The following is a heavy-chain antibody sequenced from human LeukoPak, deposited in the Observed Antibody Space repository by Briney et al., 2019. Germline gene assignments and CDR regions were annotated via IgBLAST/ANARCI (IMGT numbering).Heavy chain of an antibody. D-gene: IGHD5-12*01. CDR2: IYTSGST. CDR3: ARGQSGYEIRSTDAFAI. CDR1: GGSISSYY. Sequence: ASETLSLTCTVSGGSISSYYWSWIRQPAGKGLEWIGRIYTSGSTNYNPSLKSRFTRSVDTSKNQFSLKLSSVPAADTAMYYCARGQSGYEIRSTDAFAIWGQGTMVTVSS. J-gene: IGHJ3*02. V-gene: IGHV4-4*07.